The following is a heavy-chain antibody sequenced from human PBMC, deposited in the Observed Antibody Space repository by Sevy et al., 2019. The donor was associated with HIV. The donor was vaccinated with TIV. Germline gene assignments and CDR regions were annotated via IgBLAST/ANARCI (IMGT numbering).Heavy chain of an antibody. Sequence: GGSLRLSCTASGFTFGDYCMSWVRQAPGKGLEWVAFLKSDVYGGTVDHAASVRGRFVISRDDSKTIAYLQMNDLKTEDTGVYYCTRWKAAKSIFDHWGQGALVTVSS. J-gene: IGHJ4*02. CDR3: TRWKAAKSIFDH. CDR2: LKSDVYGGTV. D-gene: IGHD6-13*01. V-gene: IGHV3-49*04. CDR1: GFTFGDYC.